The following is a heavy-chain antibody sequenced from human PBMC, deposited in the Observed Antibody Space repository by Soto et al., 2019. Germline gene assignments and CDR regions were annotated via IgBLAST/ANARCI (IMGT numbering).Heavy chain of an antibody. Sequence: ASVKFPCKASGGTFSSYAISWVRQAPGQGLEWMGGIIPIFGTANYAQKLQGRVTMTTDTSTSTAYMELSNLRSEDTAVYYCARDGTLYDSSAYYYLYWGQGTLVTVSS. V-gene: IGHV1-69*05. CDR3: ARDGTLYDSSAYYYLY. CDR2: IIPIFGTA. CDR1: GGTFSSYA. J-gene: IGHJ4*02. D-gene: IGHD3-22*01.